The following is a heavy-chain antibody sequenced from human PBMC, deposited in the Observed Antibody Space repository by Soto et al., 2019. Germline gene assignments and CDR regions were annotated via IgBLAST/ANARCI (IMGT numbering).Heavy chain of an antibody. CDR2: IYPGDSDT. V-gene: IGHV5-51*01. J-gene: IGHJ2*01. Sequence: GESLKISCKGSGYSFTSYWIGWVRQMPGKGLEWMGIIYPGDSDTRYSPSFQGQVTISADKSISTAYLQWSSLKASDTAMYYCARQLITGKTYWYFDRWGRGTLVTVSS. CDR1: GYSFTSYW. CDR3: ARQLITGKTYWYFDR. D-gene: IGHD1-20*01.